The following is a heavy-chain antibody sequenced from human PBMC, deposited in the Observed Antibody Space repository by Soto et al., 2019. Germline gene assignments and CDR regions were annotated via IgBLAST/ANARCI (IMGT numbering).Heavy chain of an antibody. CDR2: IIPILGIA. CDR1: GYTFTSYA. Sequence: SVKVSCKASGYTFTSYAMNWVRQAPGQGLEWMGRIIPILGIANYAQKFQGRVTITADKSTSTAYMELSSLRSEDTAVYYCARVVRGTHYGMDGWGQGTTVTVAS. D-gene: IGHD3-10*01. CDR3: ARVVRGTHYGMDG. V-gene: IGHV1-69*04. J-gene: IGHJ6*02.